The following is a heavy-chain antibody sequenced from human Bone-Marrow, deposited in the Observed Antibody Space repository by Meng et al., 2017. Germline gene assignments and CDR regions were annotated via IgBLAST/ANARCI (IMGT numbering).Heavy chain of an antibody. V-gene: IGHV1-69*01. CDR2: IIPIFGTA. CDR1: GGTLSSDA. Sequence: GAGGKQRGSSVNVASKGFGGTLSSDAVSWGQQAPGQGLEWMGGIIPIFGTANYAPTFQGRVTMTPAESTSTAYMALSRLRSEDTAVYCCARDDGPLDYWGQGTLVTVSS. D-gene: IGHD5-24*01. CDR3: ARDDGPLDY. J-gene: IGHJ4*02.